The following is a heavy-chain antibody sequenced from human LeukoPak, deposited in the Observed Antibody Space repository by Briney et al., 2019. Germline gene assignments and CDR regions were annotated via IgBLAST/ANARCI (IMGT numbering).Heavy chain of an antibody. J-gene: IGHJ3*02. CDR1: GYSFTSYW. V-gene: IGHV5-51*01. D-gene: IGHD3-16*01. Sequence: HGESLKISCKGSGYSFTSYWIGWVRQMPGKGLEWMGIIYLGDFDTRYSPSFQGQVTISADKSISTAYLQWSSLKASDTAIYYCASPRSSVLTSAFDIWGQGTMVTVSS. CDR3: ASPRSSVLTSAFDI. CDR2: IYLGDFDT.